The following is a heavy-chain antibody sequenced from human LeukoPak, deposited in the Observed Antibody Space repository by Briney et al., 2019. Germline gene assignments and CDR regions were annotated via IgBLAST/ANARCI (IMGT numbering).Heavy chain of an antibody. CDR3: AKRPPLSSGWPFDY. J-gene: IGHJ4*02. CDR2: IWYDGSNK. CDR1: GFTFSSYG. Sequence: GRSLRLSCAASGFTFSSYGMHWVRQAPGKGLEWVAVIWYDGSNKYYADSVKGRFTISRDNSKNTLYLQMNSLRAEDTAVYYCAKRPPLSSGWPFDYWGQGTLVTVSS. D-gene: IGHD6-19*01. V-gene: IGHV3-33*06.